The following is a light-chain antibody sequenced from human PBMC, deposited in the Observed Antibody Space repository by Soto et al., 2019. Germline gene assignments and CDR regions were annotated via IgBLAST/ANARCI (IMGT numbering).Light chain of an antibody. Sequence: EIGFTKSPATLSLSPGERATLSCRASQTVSTSFLAWYQQKRGQAPRLLIYGASNRATGVPDRFSGSGSGTDFTLTISELEPEDFAVYYCQNYDWSLTWTFGPGTKVDIK. CDR3: QNYDWSLTWT. CDR2: GAS. CDR1: QTVSTSF. J-gene: IGKJ1*01. V-gene: IGKV3-20*01.